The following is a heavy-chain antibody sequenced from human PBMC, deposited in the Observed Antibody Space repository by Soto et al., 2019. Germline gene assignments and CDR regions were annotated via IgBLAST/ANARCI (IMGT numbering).Heavy chain of an antibody. Sequence: QVQLVQSGAEVKKPGASVKVSCKASGYPFTRYGITWVRQAPGQGLEWMGWISAYSGNTNYAHTLRGRVTMTTDTSTSTAYMELRSLRSDDTAVYYCARGGVLLWFGETLDSWGQGTLVTVSS. CDR2: ISAYSGNT. CDR1: GYPFTRYG. V-gene: IGHV1-18*01. CDR3: ARGGVLLWFGETLDS. J-gene: IGHJ4*02. D-gene: IGHD3-10*01.